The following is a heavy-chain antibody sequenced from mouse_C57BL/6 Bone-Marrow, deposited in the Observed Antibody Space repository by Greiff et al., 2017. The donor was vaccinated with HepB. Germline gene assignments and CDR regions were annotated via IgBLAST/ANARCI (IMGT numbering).Heavy chain of an antibody. J-gene: IGHJ3*01. CDR2: ISYGGGYT. CDR1: GFTFSSDA. V-gene: IGHV5-4*01. Sequence: EVQLQESGGGLVKPGGSLKLSCAASGFTFSSDAMSWVRQTSEKRLGWVATISYGGGYTYYTDTVKGRFTISRDNAKNNLYLQMNHLNTEDTAMYYCARAVIYAVVGASFAYRGTRALVSVSA. CDR3: ARAVIYAVVGASFAY. D-gene: IGHD1-1*01.